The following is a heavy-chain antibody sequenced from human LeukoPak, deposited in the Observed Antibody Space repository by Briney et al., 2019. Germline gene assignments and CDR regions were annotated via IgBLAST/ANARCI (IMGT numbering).Heavy chain of an antibody. CDR2: IYYSGST. CDR3: ARHGGYYIDY. D-gene: IGHD3-3*01. J-gene: IGHJ4*02. Sequence: SETLSLTCTVSGGSISSYYWSWIRQPPGKELEWIGYIYYSGSTNYNPSLESRVTISVDTSKNQFFLILSSVTAADTAVYYCARHGGYYIDYWGQGTLVTVSS. CDR1: GGSISSYY. V-gene: IGHV4-59*08.